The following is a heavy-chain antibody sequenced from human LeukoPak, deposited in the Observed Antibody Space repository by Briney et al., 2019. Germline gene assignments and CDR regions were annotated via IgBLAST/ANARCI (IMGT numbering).Heavy chain of an antibody. CDR1: GGSISSYY. Sequence: SETLSLTCTVSGGSISSYYWSCIRQPPGKGLEWIGYIYYSGSTNYNPSLKSRVTISVDTSKNQFSLKLSSVTAADTAVYYCARGVVHYYDSSGYFARPSYYFDYWGQGTLVTVSS. J-gene: IGHJ4*02. V-gene: IGHV4-59*01. CDR3: ARGVVHYYDSSGYFARPSYYFDY. CDR2: IYYSGST. D-gene: IGHD3-22*01.